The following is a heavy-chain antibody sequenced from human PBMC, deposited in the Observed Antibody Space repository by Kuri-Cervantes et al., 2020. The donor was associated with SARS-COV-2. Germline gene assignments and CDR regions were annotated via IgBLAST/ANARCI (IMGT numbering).Heavy chain of an antibody. V-gene: IGHV5-10-1*01. Sequence: GESLKISCKGSGYIFTSYWISWVRQMPGKGLEWMGRNDPSDSETNYSPSFEGHVTMSVDKSINTAYLQWSSLKASDTAMYYCATRYGHSFAYGYWGQGSLVTVSS. CDR3: ATRYGHSFAYGY. CDR1: GYIFTSYW. CDR2: NDPSDSET. D-gene: IGHD3-16*01. J-gene: IGHJ4*02.